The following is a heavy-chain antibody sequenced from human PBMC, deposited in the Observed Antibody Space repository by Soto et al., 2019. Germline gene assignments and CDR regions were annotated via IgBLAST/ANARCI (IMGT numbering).Heavy chain of an antibody. CDR1: GFTFGDYA. CDR3: TRALYTSTWYDFFDY. D-gene: IGHD6-13*01. V-gene: IGHV3-49*03. CDR2: IRSKAYGGTT. Sequence: EVQLVESGGGLVQPGRSLRLSCTASGFTFGDYAMSWFRQAPGKGLEWVGFIRSKAYGGTTEYAASVEGRFTISRDDSKSIAYLQMNSLNTEDTAVYFCTRALYTSTWYDFFDYWGQGTLVTVSS. J-gene: IGHJ4*02.